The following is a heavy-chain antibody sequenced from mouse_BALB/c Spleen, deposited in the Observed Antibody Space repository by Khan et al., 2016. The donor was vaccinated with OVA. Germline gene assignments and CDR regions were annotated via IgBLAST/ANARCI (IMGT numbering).Heavy chain of an antibody. J-gene: IGHJ4*01. Sequence: EVELVESGPGLVKPSQSLSLTCTVTGYSITTNYAWDWIRQFPGNKLEWMGYISYSGSTSYNPSLKSRISITRDTSKNQFFLQLNSVTTEDTATYYCARMNYYGYDVDYWGQGTSVTVSS. CDR3: ARMNYYGYDVDY. V-gene: IGHV3-2*02. CDR2: ISYSGST. D-gene: IGHD1-1*01. CDR1: GYSITTNYA.